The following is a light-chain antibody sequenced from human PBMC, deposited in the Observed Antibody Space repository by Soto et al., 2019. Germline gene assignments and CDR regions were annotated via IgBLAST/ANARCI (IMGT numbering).Light chain of an antibody. Sequence: EIVLSQSPGTLSLSPGERATLSCRASQGIDSTYLAWYQQKPGQSPRLLIYGASSRATGIPNRFSGSGSGTDFTLTISRLEPEDFVVYYCQQYGSSPLTFGQGTKLEIK. J-gene: IGKJ2*01. CDR2: GAS. CDR1: QGIDSTY. CDR3: QQYGSSPLT. V-gene: IGKV3-20*01.